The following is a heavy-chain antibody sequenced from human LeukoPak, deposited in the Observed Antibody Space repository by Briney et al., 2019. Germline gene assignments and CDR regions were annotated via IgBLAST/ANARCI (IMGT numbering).Heavy chain of an antibody. CDR2: IKQDGSEK. Sequence: PGGSLRLSCAASGFTFNYYWISWVRQAPGKGLEWVANIKQDGSEKYYVDSVKGRFTISRDNAKHSLYLQMNSLRAEDTAVYYCARDSQSGGYPFDSWGQGTLVTVSS. J-gene: IGHJ4*02. D-gene: IGHD1-26*01. CDR1: GFTFNYYW. V-gene: IGHV3-7*01. CDR3: ARDSQSGGYPFDS.